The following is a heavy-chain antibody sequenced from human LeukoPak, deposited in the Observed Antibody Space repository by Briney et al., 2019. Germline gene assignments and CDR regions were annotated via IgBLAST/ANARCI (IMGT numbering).Heavy chain of an antibody. Sequence: GGSLRLSCAASGFTFSSYWMSWVRQAPGKGLEWVANIKQDGSEKYYVDSVKGRFTISRDNAKNSPYLQMNSLRAEDTAVYYCARDKYSSSWYSILYYYYYYMDVWGKGTTVTISS. CDR1: GFTFSSYW. CDR2: IKQDGSEK. D-gene: IGHD6-13*01. J-gene: IGHJ6*03. CDR3: ARDKYSSSWYSILYYYYYYMDV. V-gene: IGHV3-7*01.